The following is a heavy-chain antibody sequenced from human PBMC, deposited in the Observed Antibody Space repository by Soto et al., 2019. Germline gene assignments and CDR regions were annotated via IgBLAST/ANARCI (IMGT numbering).Heavy chain of an antibody. D-gene: IGHD3-22*01. Sequence: QVQLVQSGAEVKKPGASVKVSCKASGYTFTSYYMHWVRQATGQGLEWMGIINPSGGSTSYAQKFQGRVTMTRDTSTSTVYMELSSLRSEDTAVYYCARANYDSSGYYYGGYFDYWGQGTLVTVSS. CDR3: ARANYDSSGYYYGGYFDY. CDR2: INPSGGST. J-gene: IGHJ4*02. V-gene: IGHV1-46*01. CDR1: GYTFTSYY.